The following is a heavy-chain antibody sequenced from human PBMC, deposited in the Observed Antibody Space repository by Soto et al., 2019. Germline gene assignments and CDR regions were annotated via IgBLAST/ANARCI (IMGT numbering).Heavy chain of an antibody. CDR1: GGSISSGGYY. V-gene: IGHV4-31*03. Sequence: SETLSLTCTVSGGSISSGGYYWSWIRQHPGKGLEWIGYIYYSGSTYYNPSLKSRVTISVDTSKNQFSLKLSSVTAADTAAYYCARGFRGEWNWFDPWGQGTLVTVSS. J-gene: IGHJ5*02. D-gene: IGHD3-10*01. CDR2: IYYSGST. CDR3: ARGFRGEWNWFDP.